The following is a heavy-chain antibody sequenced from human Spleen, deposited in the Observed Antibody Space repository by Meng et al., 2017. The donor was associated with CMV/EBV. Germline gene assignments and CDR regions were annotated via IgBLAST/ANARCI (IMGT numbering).Heavy chain of an antibody. D-gene: IGHD3-3*01. V-gene: IGHV1-18*01. CDR2: ISDYNGNT. CDR1: GYTFTSYG. Sequence: ASVKVSCKASGYTFTSYGISWVRQAPGQGLEWMGWISDYNGNTNYAQKLQGRVTMTTDTSTSTAYMELRSLRSDDTAVYYCARSKSGEGITIFGVVTPDYYYYGMDVWGQGTTVTVSS. CDR3: ARSKSGEGITIFGVVTPDYYYYGMDV. J-gene: IGHJ6*02.